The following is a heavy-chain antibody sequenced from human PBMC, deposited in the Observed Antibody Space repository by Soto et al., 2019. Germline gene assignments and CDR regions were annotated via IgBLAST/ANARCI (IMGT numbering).Heavy chain of an antibody. CDR3: AKGGDEYRSGWNVN. CDR1: GFTFSSYA. V-gene: IGHV3-23*01. Sequence: EVQLLESGGGLVQPGGSLRLSCAASGFTFSSYAMSWVRQAPGKGLEWVSAISGSGSSTHYADSVKGRLTISRDNSKNTLYLQMNSLRAEDTAVYYCAKGGDEYRSGWNVNWGQGTLVTVST. D-gene: IGHD6-19*01. CDR2: ISGSGSST. J-gene: IGHJ4*02.